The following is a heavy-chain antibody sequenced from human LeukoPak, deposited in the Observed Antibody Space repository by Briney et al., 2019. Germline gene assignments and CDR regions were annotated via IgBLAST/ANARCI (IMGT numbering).Heavy chain of an antibody. J-gene: IGHJ4*01. V-gene: IGHV3-7*02. CDR3: ARGWAATVASILY. CDR1: RFTFSSYW. CDR2: IKQDGSEK. Sequence: GGSLRLSCAASRFTFSSYWMSWVRQAPGKGLEWVANIKQDGSEKYYVDSVKGRFTISRDNAKNSLYLQMNSLRAEDTAVYYCARGWAATVASILYWGHETLVTVSS. D-gene: IGHD5-18*01.